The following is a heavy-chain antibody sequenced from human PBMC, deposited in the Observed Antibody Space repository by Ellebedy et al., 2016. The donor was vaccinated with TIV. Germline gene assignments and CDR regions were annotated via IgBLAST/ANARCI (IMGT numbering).Heavy chain of an antibody. J-gene: IGHJ4*02. CDR1: GFTLSNYG. D-gene: IGHD5-18*01. Sequence: PGGSLRLSCAASGFTLSNYGMHWVRQAPGKGLDWVAAISLDGSNEYYADSVKGRFTISRDNSKTTLYLQINSLRPEDTAVYYCAKDHGYKMDDYFDYWGQGTLVTVSS. CDR2: ISLDGSNE. V-gene: IGHV3-30*18. CDR3: AKDHGYKMDDYFDY.